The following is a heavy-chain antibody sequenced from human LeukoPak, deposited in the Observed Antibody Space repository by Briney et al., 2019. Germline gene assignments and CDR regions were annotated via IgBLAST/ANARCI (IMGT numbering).Heavy chain of an antibody. J-gene: IGHJ4*02. CDR3: ARGGGYIWNDNPFYYFDY. Sequence: GASVKVSCKASGYTFTSYAMHWVRQAPGQRLEWMGWSNAGNGNTKYSQEFQGRVTITRDTSASTAYMELSSLRSEDMAVYYCARGGGYIWNDNPFYYFDYWGQGALVTVSS. D-gene: IGHD1-1*01. V-gene: IGHV1-3*02. CDR2: SNAGNGNT. CDR1: GYTFTSYA.